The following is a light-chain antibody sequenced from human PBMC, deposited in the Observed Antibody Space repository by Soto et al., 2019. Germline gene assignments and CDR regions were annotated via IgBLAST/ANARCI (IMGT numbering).Light chain of an antibody. J-gene: IGKJ1*01. CDR2: GAS. CDR3: QQYGSSGT. CDR1: QSVSSSY. Sequence: IVVTQSPGTLSLSPGERATLSCRASQSVSSSYLAWYQQKPGQAPRLLIYGASSRATGIPDRFSGSGSGTDFTLTISRREPEDSAVYYCQQYGSSGTFGQGSKVDNK. V-gene: IGKV3-20*01.